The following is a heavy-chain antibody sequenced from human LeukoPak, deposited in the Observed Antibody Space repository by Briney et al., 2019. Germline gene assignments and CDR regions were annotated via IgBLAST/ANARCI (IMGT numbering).Heavy chain of an antibody. CDR3: ARGQSRFYYGLDV. Sequence: PSETLSLTCTVSGYSISSGYYWGWIRQPPGKGLEWIGYIYNSGTTTYNPSLKSRVTISEDTSKKHIYMRLSSVTDADTAVYYCARGQSRFYYGLDVWGQGTTVTVSS. CDR1: GYSISSGYY. D-gene: IGHD4-11*01. V-gene: IGHV4-61*03. CDR2: IYNSGTT. J-gene: IGHJ6*02.